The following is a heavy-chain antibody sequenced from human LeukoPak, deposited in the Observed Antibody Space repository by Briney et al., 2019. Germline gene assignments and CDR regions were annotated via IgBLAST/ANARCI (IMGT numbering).Heavy chain of an antibody. CDR3: ARCSAYLRPNDAFDI. Sequence: ASVKVSCKASGYTFTGYYMHWVRQAPGQGLGWMGWINPNSGGTNYAQKFQGRVTMTRDTSISTAYMELSRLRSDDTAVYYCARCSAYLRPNDAFDIWGQGTMVTVSS. CDR1: GYTFTGYY. J-gene: IGHJ3*02. V-gene: IGHV1-2*02. CDR2: INPNSGGT. D-gene: IGHD2-15*01.